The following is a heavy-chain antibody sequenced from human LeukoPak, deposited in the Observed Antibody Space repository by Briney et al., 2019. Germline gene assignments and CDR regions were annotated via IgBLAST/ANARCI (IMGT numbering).Heavy chain of an antibody. V-gene: IGHV4-59*08. CDR3: ARHLLGRQTEAFDI. CDR2: IYYSGST. J-gene: IGHJ3*02. D-gene: IGHD1-14*01. Sequence: SETLSLTCTVSGGSISSYYWSWIRQPPGKGLEWIGYIYYSGSTSYNPSLKSRVTISVDTSKNQFSLKLSSVTAADTAVYYCARHLLGRQTEAFDIWGQGTMVTVSS. CDR1: GGSISSYY.